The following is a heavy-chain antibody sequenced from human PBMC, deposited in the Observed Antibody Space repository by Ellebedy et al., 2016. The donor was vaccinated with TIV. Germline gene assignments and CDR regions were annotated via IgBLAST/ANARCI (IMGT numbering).Heavy chain of an antibody. CDR2: IDYSGST. CDR1: GGSISSGGYY. Sequence: SETLSLTXTVSGGSISSGGYYWHWIRQHPGKGLEWIGYIDYSGSTFYNPSLRSRVTISVDTSKNQFSLMLRSVTAAYTAIYYCARGVVTAARLGEFDYWGQGALVTVSS. J-gene: IGHJ4*02. D-gene: IGHD6-6*01. V-gene: IGHV4-31*03. CDR3: ARGVVTAARLGEFDY.